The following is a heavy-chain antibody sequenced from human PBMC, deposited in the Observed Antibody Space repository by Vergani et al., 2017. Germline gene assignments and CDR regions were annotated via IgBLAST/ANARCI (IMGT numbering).Heavy chain of an antibody. D-gene: IGHD3-10*01. CDR1: GYTFTGYY. CDR3: ATVGNYGMDV. CDR2: VDPEDGET. J-gene: IGHJ6*02. V-gene: IGHV1-69-2*01. Sequence: VQLVQSGAEVKKPGASVKVSCKASGYTFTGYYMHWVQQAPGKGLEWMGLVDPEDGETIYAEKFQGRVTITADTFTDTAYMELSSLRSEDTAVYYCATVGNYGMDVWGQGTTVTVSS.